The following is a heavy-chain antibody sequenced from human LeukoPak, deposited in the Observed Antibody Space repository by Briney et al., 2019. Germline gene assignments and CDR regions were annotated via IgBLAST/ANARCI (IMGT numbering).Heavy chain of an antibody. CDR1: GYILSDYY. Sequence: ASVKVSCKAAGYILSDYYVHWIRQAPGQGLEWMGWIDPNSGGTHHAPNFQGRATMTRDSAIGTVYLDLRRLTSDDTAIYYCARSRRPFYYYGMLVWGLGTSVTVSS. J-gene: IGHJ6*02. V-gene: IGHV1-2*02. CDR2: IDPNSGGT. CDR3: ARSRRPFYYYGMLV.